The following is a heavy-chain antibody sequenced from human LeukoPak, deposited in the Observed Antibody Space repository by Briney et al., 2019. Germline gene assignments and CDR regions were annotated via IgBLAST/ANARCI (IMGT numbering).Heavy chain of an antibody. J-gene: IGHJ6*02. D-gene: IGHD3-16*01. CDR1: GYTFTSYA. CDR2: INAGNGDT. V-gene: IGHV1-3*01. CDR3: ARVLRGDYYYYYGMDV. Sequence: ASVKVSCKASGYTFTSYAMHWVRRAPGQRLEWMGRINAGNGDTKYSQKFQGRVTITRDTSASTAYMELSSLRSEDTAVYYCARVLRGDYYYYYGMDVWGQGTTVTVSS.